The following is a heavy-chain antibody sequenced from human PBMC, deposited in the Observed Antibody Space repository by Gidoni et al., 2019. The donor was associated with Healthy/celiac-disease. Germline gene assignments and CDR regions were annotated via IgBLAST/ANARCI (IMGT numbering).Heavy chain of an antibody. J-gene: IGHJ4*02. CDR3: ARHVNLLMESYFDY. V-gene: IGHV4-38-2*01. D-gene: IGHD2-8*01. Sequence: QVQLQESGPGLAKPSETLSLTGAVSGYSISSGYYWGWIRQPPGKGLEWIGSIYHSGSTYYNPSLKSRVTISVYTSKNQFSLKLSSVTAADTAVYYCARHVNLLMESYFDYWGQGTLVTVSS. CDR2: IYHSGST. CDR1: GYSISSGYY.